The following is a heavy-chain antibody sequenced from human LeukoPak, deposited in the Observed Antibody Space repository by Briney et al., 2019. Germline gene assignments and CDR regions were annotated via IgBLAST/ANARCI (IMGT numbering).Heavy chain of an antibody. CDR3: ARGVDSIGFYSSNYFDY. CDR2: IYYSGST. Sequence: PSETLSLTCTVSGGSISSGDYYWTWIRQPPGKGLEWIGYIYYSGSTYYNPSLKSRVTISVDTSKNQFSLKLSSVTAADTAVYFCARGVDSIGFYSSNYFDYWGQGTLVTVSS. J-gene: IGHJ4*02. CDR1: GGSISSGDYY. V-gene: IGHV4-30-4*08. D-gene: IGHD3-22*01.